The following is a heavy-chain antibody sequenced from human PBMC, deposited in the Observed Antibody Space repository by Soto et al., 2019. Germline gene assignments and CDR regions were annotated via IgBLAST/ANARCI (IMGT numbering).Heavy chain of an antibody. D-gene: IGHD6-13*01. CDR3: ARTRYSSSWYPSY. CDR2: IWYDGSNK. J-gene: IGHJ4*02. Sequence: GGSLRLSCAASGFTFSSYGTHWVRQAPGKGLEWVAVIWYDGSNKYYADSVKGRFTISRDNSKNTLYLQMNSLRAEDTAVYYCARTRYSSSWYPSYWGQGTLVTVSS. CDR1: GFTFSSYG. V-gene: IGHV3-33*01.